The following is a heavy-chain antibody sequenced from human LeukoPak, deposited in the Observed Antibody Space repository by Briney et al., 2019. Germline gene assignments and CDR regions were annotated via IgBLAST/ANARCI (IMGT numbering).Heavy chain of an antibody. CDR3: ARDSSGWYNRGY. Sequence: GGSLRLSCAASGFTFSSYSMNWVRQAPGKGLEWDSSISSSSSYIYYADSVKGRFTISRDNAKNSLYLQMNRLRAEDTAVYYCARDSSGWYNRGYWGQGTLVTVSS. D-gene: IGHD6-19*01. CDR2: ISSSSSYI. CDR1: GFTFSSYS. V-gene: IGHV3-21*01. J-gene: IGHJ4*02.